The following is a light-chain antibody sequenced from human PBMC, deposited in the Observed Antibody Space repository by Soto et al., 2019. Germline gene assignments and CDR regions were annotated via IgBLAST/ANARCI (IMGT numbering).Light chain of an antibody. V-gene: IGKV1-39*01. J-gene: IGKJ5*01. CDR2: AAS. CDR1: QSISSY. Sequence: DIQMTQSPSSLSASVGDRVTITCRASQSISSYLNWYQQKPGKAPKLLIYAASTLQSGVPSRFSGSGSGTDFTLTISSLQPEESATYYCQQSYGTPIIFGQGTRLEIK. CDR3: QQSYGTPII.